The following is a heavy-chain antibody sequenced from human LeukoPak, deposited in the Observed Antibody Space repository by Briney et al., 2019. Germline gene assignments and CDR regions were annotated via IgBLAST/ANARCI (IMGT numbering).Heavy chain of an antibody. CDR3: ARDSEASTTVTPLGAFDI. V-gene: IGHV1-3*01. CDR1: GYTFTSYA. D-gene: IGHD4-17*01. CDR2: INAGNGNT. J-gene: IGHJ3*02. Sequence: ASVTVSCKASGYTFTSYAMHWVRQAPGQRLEWMGWINAGNGNTKYSQKFQGRVTITRDTSASTAYMELSSLRSEDTAVYYCARDSEASTTVTPLGAFDIWGQGTMVTVSS.